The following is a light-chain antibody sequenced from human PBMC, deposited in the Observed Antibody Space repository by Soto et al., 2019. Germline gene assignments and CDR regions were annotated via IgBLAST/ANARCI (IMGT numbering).Light chain of an antibody. CDR1: SSDVGGYKY. Sequence: QSVLTQPASVSGSPGQSITISCTGTSSDVGGYKYVSWYQQHPDKAPKLIIFEVSNRPSGISSRFSGSKSGNTASLTISGLQAEDEADYYCCSHTTNYTYVFGTGTKLTVL. CDR2: EVS. J-gene: IGLJ1*01. CDR3: CSHTTNYTYV. V-gene: IGLV2-14*01.